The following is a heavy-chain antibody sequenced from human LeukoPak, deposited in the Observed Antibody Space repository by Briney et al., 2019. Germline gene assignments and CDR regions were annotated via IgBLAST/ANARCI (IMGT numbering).Heavy chain of an antibody. CDR3: ARVPHYYDSSGYYGSSEFDY. CDR2: INPNSGGT. V-gene: IGHV1-2*02. Sequence: GASVKVSCKASGYTFTGYYMHWVRQAPGQGLEWMGWINPNSGGTNYAQKFQGRVTMTRDTSISTAYMERSRLRSDDTAVYYCARVPHYYDSSGYYGSSEFDYWGQGTLVTVSS. J-gene: IGHJ4*02. D-gene: IGHD3-22*01. CDR1: GYTFTGYY.